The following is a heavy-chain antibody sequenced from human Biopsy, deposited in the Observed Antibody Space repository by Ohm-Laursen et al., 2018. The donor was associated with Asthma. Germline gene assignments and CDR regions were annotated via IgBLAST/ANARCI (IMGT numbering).Heavy chain of an antibody. D-gene: IGHD1-26*01. CDR2: ISFDGSNK. Sequence: SLRLSCAASGFTFSNYGMHWVRQAPGKGLDWVAVISFDGSNKNYTDSVKGRFTISRDNSRNTLHLQMNSLRAEDTAVYYCAKDVFPGWELRRGPDYWGQGTLVTGSA. CDR3: AKDVFPGWELRRGPDY. J-gene: IGHJ4*02. CDR1: GFTFSNYG. V-gene: IGHV3-30*18.